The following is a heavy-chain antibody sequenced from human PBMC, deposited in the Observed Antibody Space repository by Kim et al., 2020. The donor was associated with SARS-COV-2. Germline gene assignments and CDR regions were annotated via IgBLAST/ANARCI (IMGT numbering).Heavy chain of an antibody. J-gene: IGHJ2*01. Sequence: GESLKISCKGSGYIFTNHWIGWVRQMPVKGLEWMGIIYPGDSDARYSPSFQGQVTVSVDRSISTAYVLWSSLKASDTAMYYCVRGSGFVTVAGTINWYFDLWGRAPWSLSPQ. D-gene: IGHD6-19*01. CDR2: IYPGDSDA. CDR3: VRGSGFVTVAGTINWYFDL. CDR1: GYIFTNHW. V-gene: IGHV5-51*01.